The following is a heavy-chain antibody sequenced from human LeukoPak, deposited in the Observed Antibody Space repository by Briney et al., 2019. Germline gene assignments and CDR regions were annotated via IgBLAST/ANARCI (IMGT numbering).Heavy chain of an antibody. CDR3: AGHLAYYSDTSGQSY. CDR1: GFTFSSYS. CDR2: ISSSSSYI. J-gene: IGHJ4*02. D-gene: IGHD3-22*01. Sequence: PGGSLRLSCAASGFTFSSYSMNWVRQAPGKGLEWVSSISSSSSYIYYADSVKGRFTISRDNAKNSLYLQMNSLRAEDTAVYYCAGHLAYYSDTSGQSYWGQGTLVTVSS. V-gene: IGHV3-21*01.